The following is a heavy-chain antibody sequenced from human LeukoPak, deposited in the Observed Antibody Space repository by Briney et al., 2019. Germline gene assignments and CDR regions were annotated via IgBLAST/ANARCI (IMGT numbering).Heavy chain of an antibody. V-gene: IGHV3-23*01. D-gene: IGHD5-12*01. CDR2: LSGSSGNT. CDR1: GFTFSTYG. CDR3: AKWSGYGDS. Sequence: GGSLRLSCAASGFTFSTYGMSWVRQAPGKGLEWVSGLSGSSGNTYYADSVKGRFTISRDNSKNTQYLQMNSLRDEDTAVYYCAKWSGYGDSWGQGTLVTVSS. J-gene: IGHJ4*02.